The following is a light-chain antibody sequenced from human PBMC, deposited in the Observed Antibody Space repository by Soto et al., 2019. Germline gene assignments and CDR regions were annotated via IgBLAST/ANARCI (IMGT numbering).Light chain of an antibody. J-gene: IGKJ1*01. CDR2: GTT. CDR3: LKYKNRPRT. Sequence: EIVMTQSPATLSLSPGERATLSCRASQSVIILLAWYQQKPGQAPRLLIHGTTTRATSIPARFSGSGSGTELPPAISSLKTEFAAVYYFLKYKNRPRTFCQGT. CDR1: QSVIIL. V-gene: IGKV3-15*01.